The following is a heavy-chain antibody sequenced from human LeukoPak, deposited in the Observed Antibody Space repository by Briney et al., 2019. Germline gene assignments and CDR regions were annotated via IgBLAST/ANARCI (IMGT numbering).Heavy chain of an antibody. CDR3: ARGRQGAFDI. CDR1: GGSISSYY. Sequence: KTSQTLSLTCTVSGGSISSYYWSWIRQPPGKGMEWIGYIYYSGSTNYNPSLKSRVTISVDTSKNQFSLKLSSVTAADTAVYYCARGRQGAFDIWGQGTMVTVSS. V-gene: IGHV4-59*01. CDR2: IYYSGST. J-gene: IGHJ3*02.